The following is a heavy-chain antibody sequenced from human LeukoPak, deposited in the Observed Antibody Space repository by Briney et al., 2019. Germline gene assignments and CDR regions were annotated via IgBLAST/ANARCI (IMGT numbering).Heavy chain of an antibody. D-gene: IGHD1-14*01. J-gene: IGHJ4*02. CDR2: IYHSGST. V-gene: IGHV4-38-2*01. Sequence: SETLSLTCAVSGYSISSGYYWGWIRQPPGKGLEWIGSIYHSGSTYYNPSLKSRVTISVDTSKNQFSLKLSSVTAADTAGYYCARLNHPDYFDYWGQGTLVTVSS. CDR1: GYSISSGYY. CDR3: ARLNHPDYFDY.